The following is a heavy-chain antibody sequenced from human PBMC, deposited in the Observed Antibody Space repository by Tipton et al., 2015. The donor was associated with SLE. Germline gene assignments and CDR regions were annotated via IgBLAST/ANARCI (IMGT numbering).Heavy chain of an antibody. CDR2: IRYDGSNK. Sequence: SLRLSCAASGFTFSSYGMHWVRQAPGKGLEWVAFIRYDGSNKYYADSVKGRFTISRDNSKNTLYLQMNSLRAEDTAVYYCAKDSRGYCGGDCYFNWGQGTLVTVSS. D-gene: IGHD2-21*01. CDR1: GFTFSSYG. CDR3: AKDSRGYCGGDCYFN. V-gene: IGHV3-30*02. J-gene: IGHJ4*02.